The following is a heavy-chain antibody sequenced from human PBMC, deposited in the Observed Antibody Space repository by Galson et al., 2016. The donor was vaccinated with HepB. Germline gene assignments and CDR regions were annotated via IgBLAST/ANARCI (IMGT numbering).Heavy chain of an antibody. CDR3: AKRRPFGALLIGVEYYFDY. CDR2: ISGSSDST. D-gene: IGHD3-10*01. J-gene: IGHJ4*02. V-gene: IGHV3-23*01. CDR1: GFTFNSYA. Sequence: SLRLSCAASGFTFNSYAMSWVRQAPGKGLEWVSVISGSSDSTYYTDSVKGRFTISRDNSKNTLYLQMNSLRAEDTAVYYCAKRRPFGALLIGVEYYFDYWGQGTLVTVSS.